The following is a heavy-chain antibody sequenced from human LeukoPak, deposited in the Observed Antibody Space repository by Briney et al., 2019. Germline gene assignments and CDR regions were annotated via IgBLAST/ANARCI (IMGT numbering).Heavy chain of an antibody. CDR1: GFTFSIYG. J-gene: IGHJ3*02. CDR3: AKVDYGSGSWNPFDI. Sequence: GGSLRLSCAAYGFTFSIYGVNWVRPAPGKGLEGVSFISSSSDYIDYADSVKGRFTISRDNSRNSLYLQMNSLRAEDTAMYYCAKVDYGSGSWNPFDIWGQGTMVTVSS. D-gene: IGHD3-10*01. V-gene: IGHV3-21*01. CDR2: ISSSSDYI.